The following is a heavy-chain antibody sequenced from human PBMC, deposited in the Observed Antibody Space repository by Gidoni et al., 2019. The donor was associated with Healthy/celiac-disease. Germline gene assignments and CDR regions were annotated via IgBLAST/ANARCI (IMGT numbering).Heavy chain of an antibody. CDR3: ARVVSGWYLDAFDI. Sequence: EVQLVESGGGLVQPGGSLRLSCAASGFPCSSYWMSWVRQGPGRGLEWVANIKQDGSEKYYVDAVKGRFTISRAHAKNSLYLQMNSLRAEYTAVYYCARVVSGWYLDAFDIWGQGTMVTVSS. CDR2: IKQDGSEK. D-gene: IGHD6-19*01. CDR1: GFPCSSYW. V-gene: IGHV3-7*01. J-gene: IGHJ3*02.